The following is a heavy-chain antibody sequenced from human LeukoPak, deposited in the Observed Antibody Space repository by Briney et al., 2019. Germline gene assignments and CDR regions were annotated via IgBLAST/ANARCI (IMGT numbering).Heavy chain of an antibody. Sequence: PGGSLRLSCVASGFTFSSYSMHWVRQAPGKNLEWLSYISSTSGTIFYADSVTGRFTISRDNAKNSLYLQMNSLRVEDTAVYYCAKDYSPDAFDIWGQGTMVTVSS. CDR2: ISSTSGTI. CDR1: GFTFSSYS. CDR3: AKDYSPDAFDI. D-gene: IGHD4/OR15-4a*01. V-gene: IGHV3-48*01. J-gene: IGHJ3*02.